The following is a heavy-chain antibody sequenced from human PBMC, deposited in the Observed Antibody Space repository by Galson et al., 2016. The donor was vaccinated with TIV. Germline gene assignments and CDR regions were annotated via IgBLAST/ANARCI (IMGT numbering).Heavy chain of an antibody. Sequence: SLRLSCAASGFTFSDYYMNWIRQAPGKGLEWVSFIGHSGNNIYYADSVKGRFTISRDNAKNSLYLQMNSLRAEDTAVYYCARDGARVGAHDAFDIWGQGTMVTVSS. CDR3: ARDGARVGAHDAFDI. J-gene: IGHJ3*02. V-gene: IGHV3-11*04. CDR2: IGHSGNNI. D-gene: IGHD3-16*01. CDR1: GFTFSDYY.